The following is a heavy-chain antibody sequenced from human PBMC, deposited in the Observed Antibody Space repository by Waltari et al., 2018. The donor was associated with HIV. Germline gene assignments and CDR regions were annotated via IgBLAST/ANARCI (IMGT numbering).Heavy chain of an antibody. D-gene: IGHD3-16*01. CDR1: GGPFSRFS. V-gene: IGHV1-69*02. CDR2: NSPSLGIA. J-gene: IGHJ6*02. CDR3: ATSPGEHTVESVGGMDV. Sequence: QVQLVQSGAEVKKTGFPVKVSCKGSGGPFSRFSIVWVRTDPGQGVEWMGINSPSLGIANYAQKVEGRVTVTADKSTRTDYMELSSLGSEDTAVYYCATSPGEHTVESVGGMDVWGQGTTVTVSS.